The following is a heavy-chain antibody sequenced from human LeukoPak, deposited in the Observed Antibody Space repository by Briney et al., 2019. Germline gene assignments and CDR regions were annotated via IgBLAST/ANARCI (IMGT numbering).Heavy chain of an antibody. CDR2: IIPIFGTA. Sequence: GASVKVSCKASGGTFSSYAFSWVRQAPGQGLEWMGGIIPIFGTANYAQKFQGRVTITADESTSTAYMELSSLRSEDTAVYYCARGKRYFDWLSPFDYWGQGTLVTVSS. CDR3: ARGKRYFDWLSPFDY. J-gene: IGHJ4*02. CDR1: GGTFSSYA. D-gene: IGHD3-9*01. V-gene: IGHV1-69*13.